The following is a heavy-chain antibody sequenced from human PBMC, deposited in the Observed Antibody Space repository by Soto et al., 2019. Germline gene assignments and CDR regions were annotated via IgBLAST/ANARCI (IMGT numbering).Heavy chain of an antibody. V-gene: IGHV3-30*03. CDR2: ISYDGSNK. D-gene: IGHD3-22*01. J-gene: IGHJ4*01. CDR1: GFTFSSYG. CDR3: IFYSSGYYYGKSALFVY. Sequence: PGGSLRLSCAASGFTFSSYGMHWVRQAPGKGLEWVAVISYDGSNKYYADSVKGRFTISRDNSKNTLYLQMNSLRAEDTAVYYCIFYSSGYYYGKSALFVYWGQGTLVTVSS.